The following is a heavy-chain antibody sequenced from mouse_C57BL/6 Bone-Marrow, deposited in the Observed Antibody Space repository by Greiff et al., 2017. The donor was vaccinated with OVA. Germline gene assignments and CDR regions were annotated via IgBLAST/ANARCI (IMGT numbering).Heavy chain of an antibody. CDR2: IHPNSGST. Sequence: QVQLQQPGAELVKPGASVKLSCKASGYTFTSYWMHWVKQRPGQGLEWIGMIHPNSGSTNYNEKFKSKATLTVDKSSSTAYMQLSSLTSEDSAVYYCARGGLRYPLGGYYAMDYWGQGTSVTVSS. V-gene: IGHV1-64*01. J-gene: IGHJ4*01. D-gene: IGHD1-1*01. CDR1: GYTFTSYW. CDR3: ARGGLRYPLGGYYAMDY.